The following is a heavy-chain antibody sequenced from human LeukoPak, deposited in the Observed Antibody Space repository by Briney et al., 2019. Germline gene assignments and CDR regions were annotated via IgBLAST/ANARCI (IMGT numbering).Heavy chain of an antibody. Sequence: GGSLRLSCAASGFTFSSYWMHWVRQAPGKGLVWVSRIYIDGSSTSYADTVKGRFTISRDNAKNTLYLQMNSLRDEDTAVYYCARGLDGSFDNWGLGTLVTVSS. D-gene: IGHD1-14*01. V-gene: IGHV3-74*01. J-gene: IGHJ4*02. CDR3: ARGLDGSFDN. CDR1: GFTFSSYW. CDR2: IYIDGSST.